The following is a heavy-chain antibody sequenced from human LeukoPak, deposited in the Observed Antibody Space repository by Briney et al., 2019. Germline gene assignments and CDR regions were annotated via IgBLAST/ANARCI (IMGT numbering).Heavy chain of an antibody. V-gene: IGHV3-21*01. Sequence: PGGSLRLSCAASGFTFSSYSMNWVRQAPGKGLEWVSSISSSSSYIYYADSVKGRFTISRDNAKNSLYLQMNSLRAEDTAVYYCARDRGEELNLGYWGQGTLVTVSS. D-gene: IGHD3-10*01. CDR1: GFTFSSYS. CDR2: ISSSSSYI. J-gene: IGHJ4*02. CDR3: ARDRGEELNLGY.